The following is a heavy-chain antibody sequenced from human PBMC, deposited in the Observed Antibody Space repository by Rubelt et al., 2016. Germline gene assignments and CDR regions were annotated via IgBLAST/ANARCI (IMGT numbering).Heavy chain of an antibody. V-gene: IGHV3-15*01. J-gene: IGHJ4*02. Sequence: EVQLLESGGGLVQPGGSLRLSCAASGFTFSSYAMSWVRQAPGKGLEWVGRIKSKTDGGETDYAETVKGGLTISSDESKNTLYLQMNGLKTEDTAVYYCTTDPNPGYWGQGTLVTVSS. CDR2: IKSKTDGGET. CDR1: GFTFSSYA. CDR3: TTDPNPGY.